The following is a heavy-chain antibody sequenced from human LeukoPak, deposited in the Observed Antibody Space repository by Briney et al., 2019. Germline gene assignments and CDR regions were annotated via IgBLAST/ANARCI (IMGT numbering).Heavy chain of an antibody. CDR2: ISSSSRYI. CDR1: GFTFSSYS. Sequence: GGSLRLSCAASGFTFSSYSMNWVRQAPGKGLEWVSSISSSSRYIYYADPVKGRFTISRDNAKNSLYLQMNSLRAEDTAVYYCASPSDSSSSGGMDVWGQGTTVTVSS. J-gene: IGHJ6*02. CDR3: ASPSDSSSSGGMDV. D-gene: IGHD6-6*01. V-gene: IGHV3-21*01.